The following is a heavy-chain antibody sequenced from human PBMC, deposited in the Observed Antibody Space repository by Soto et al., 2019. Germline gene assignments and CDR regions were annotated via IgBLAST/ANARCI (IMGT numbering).Heavy chain of an antibody. D-gene: IGHD2-15*01. Sequence: ASLKVSCTSSGYPFTSYGISWVRQAPGQGLEWMGWISAYNGNTNYAQKLQGRVTMTTDTSTSTAYMELRSLRSDDTAVYYCARAAGYCSGGSCYSYYYYGMDVWG. V-gene: IGHV1-18*01. CDR1: GYPFTSYG. CDR2: ISAYNGNT. CDR3: ARAAGYCSGGSCYSYYYYGMDV. J-gene: IGHJ6*02.